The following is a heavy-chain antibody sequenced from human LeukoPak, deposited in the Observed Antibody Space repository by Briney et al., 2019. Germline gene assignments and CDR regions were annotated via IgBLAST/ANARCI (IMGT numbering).Heavy chain of an antibody. J-gene: IGHJ3*02. CDR1: GGSISSSSYY. D-gene: IGHD1-26*01. CDR2: IYYSGST. Sequence: SETLSLTCTVSGGSISSSSYYWGWIGQPPGKGREGFGSIYYSGSTYYNPSLKSRVTISVDTSKNQFSLKLSSVTAADTAVYYCARDPWRELQHDAFDIWGQGTMVTVSS. V-gene: IGHV4-39*07. CDR3: ARDPWRELQHDAFDI.